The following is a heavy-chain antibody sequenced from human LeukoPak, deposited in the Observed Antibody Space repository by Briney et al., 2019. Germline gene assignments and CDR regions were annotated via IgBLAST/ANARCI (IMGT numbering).Heavy chain of an antibody. CDR3: AKSNWNYWFDP. Sequence: ASVKVSCKASGNTFTKYAVNWVRQAPGQGLEWMGWINTHTVNPTYSQGFTGRFVFSFDTSVSTAFLQISSLKADDIAVYCCAKSNWNYWFDPWGQGTLVTVSS. D-gene: IGHD1-7*01. V-gene: IGHV7-4-1*02. CDR1: GNTFTKYA. J-gene: IGHJ5*02. CDR2: INTHTVNP.